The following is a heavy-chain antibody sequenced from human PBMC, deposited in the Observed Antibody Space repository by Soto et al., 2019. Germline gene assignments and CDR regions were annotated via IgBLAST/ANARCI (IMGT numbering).Heavy chain of an antibody. J-gene: IGHJ4*02. CDR1: GYTFTSYA. CDR2: INAGNGNT. Sequence: ASVKVSCKASGYTFTSYAMHWVRQAPGQRLEWMGWINAGNGNTKYSQKFQGRVTITRDTSASTAYMELSSLRSEDTAVYYCARPHYDFWSGHRYYFDYWGQGTLVTVSS. D-gene: IGHD3-3*01. V-gene: IGHV1-3*01. CDR3: ARPHYDFWSGHRYYFDY.